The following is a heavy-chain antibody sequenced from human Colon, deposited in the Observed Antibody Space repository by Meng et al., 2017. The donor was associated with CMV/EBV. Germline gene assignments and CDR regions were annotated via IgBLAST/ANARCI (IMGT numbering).Heavy chain of an antibody. CDR2: IRSDGTNK. Sequence: GGSLRLSCIASGFTFSTYGMHWVRQAPGKGLEWLTYIRSDGTNKYYADSVKGRFTVSRDNSKNTLYLQMNSLRPEDTAIYYCAKDIPTYIIDFWGQGSLVTVSS. D-gene: IGHD2-21*01. V-gene: IGHV3-30*02. CDR1: GFTFSTYG. CDR3: AKDIPTYIIDF. J-gene: IGHJ4*02.